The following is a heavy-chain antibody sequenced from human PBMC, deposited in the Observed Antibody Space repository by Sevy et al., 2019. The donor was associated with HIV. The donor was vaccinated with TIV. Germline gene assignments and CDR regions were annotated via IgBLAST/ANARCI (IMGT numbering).Heavy chain of an antibody. D-gene: IGHD3-10*01. J-gene: IGHJ6*02. CDR3: ARDRYYGSGSYYDYYYYYGMDV. V-gene: IGHV1-18*01. CDR2: ISAYNGNT. Sequence: ASVKVSCKASGYTFTSYGISWVRQAPGQGLEWMGWISAYNGNTNYAQKPQGRGTMTTETSTGTAYMELGSLRSDDTAVYYCARDRYYGSGSYYDYYYYYGMDVWGQGTTVTVSS. CDR1: GYTFTSYG.